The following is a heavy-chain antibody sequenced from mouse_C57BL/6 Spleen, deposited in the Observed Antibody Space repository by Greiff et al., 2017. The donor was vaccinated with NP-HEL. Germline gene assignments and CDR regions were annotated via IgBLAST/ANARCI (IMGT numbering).Heavy chain of an antibody. CDR1: GFTFSSYA. Sequence: EVQLVESGGGLVKPGGSLKLSCAASGFTFSSYAMSWVRQTPEKRLEWVATISDGGSYTYYPDNVKGRFTISRDNAKNNLYLQMSHLKSEDTAMYYCARDPPYYYGSSYDAMDYWGQGTSVTVSS. J-gene: IGHJ4*01. CDR3: ARDPPYYYGSSYDAMDY. CDR2: ISDGGSYT. D-gene: IGHD1-1*01. V-gene: IGHV5-4*01.